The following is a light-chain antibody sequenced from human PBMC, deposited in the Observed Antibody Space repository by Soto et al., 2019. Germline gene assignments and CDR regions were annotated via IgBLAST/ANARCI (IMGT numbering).Light chain of an antibody. CDR1: QNLLYSSNNKNY. V-gene: IGKV4-1*01. Sequence: DIVMTQSPDSLAVSLGERATINCKSSQNLLYSSNNKNYLAWYQQTPGQPPKLLIYWASTRESGVPDRFSGSGSGTDISLSLSGLHAEEVALYNCHQYYSTPQTFGQGTKVEIK. J-gene: IGKJ1*01. CDR2: WAS. CDR3: HQYYSTPQT.